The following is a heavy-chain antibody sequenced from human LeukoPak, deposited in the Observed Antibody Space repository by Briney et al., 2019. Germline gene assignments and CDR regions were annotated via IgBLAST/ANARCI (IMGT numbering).Heavy chain of an antibody. CDR3: ARDEVGLTTEFDY. CDR1: GFTFSDYY. V-gene: IGHV3-11*04. Sequence: GGSLRLSCAVSGFTFSDYYMNWIRQAPGKGLEWVSYISSSGSTIYYADSVKGRFTISRDNAKNSLYLQMNSLRVEDTAVYYCARDEVGLTTEFDYWGQGTVVTVSS. D-gene: IGHD1-26*01. CDR2: ISSSGSTI. J-gene: IGHJ4*02.